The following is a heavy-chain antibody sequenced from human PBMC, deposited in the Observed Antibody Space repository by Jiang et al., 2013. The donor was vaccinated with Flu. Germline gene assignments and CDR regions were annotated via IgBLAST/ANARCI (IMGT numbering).Heavy chain of an antibody. D-gene: IGHD3-22*01. CDR3: AHSAYYYDSSGYYSGGGFDP. CDR2: IYWDDDK. V-gene: IGHV2-5*02. CDR1: GFSLSTSGVG. J-gene: IGHJ5*02. Sequence: KPTQTLTLTCTFSGFSLSTSGVGVGWIRQPPGKALEWLALIYWDDDKRYSPSLKSRLTITKDTSKNQVVLTMTNMDPVDTATYYCAHSAYYYDSSGYYSGGGFDPWGQGTLGHRLL.